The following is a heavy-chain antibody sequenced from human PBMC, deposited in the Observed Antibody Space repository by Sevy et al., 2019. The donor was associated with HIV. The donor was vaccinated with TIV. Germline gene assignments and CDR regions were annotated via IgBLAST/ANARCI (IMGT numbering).Heavy chain of an antibody. V-gene: IGHV1-18*01. Sequence: ASVKVSCKVSGYTFTSYRITWVRQPPGQGLESMGGISPHKGDTKYAQKFQGRVTMITDKSTNTAYMELRGLGSDDTAIYYCARAYCSGGRCYSLAYWGQGTLVTVSS. CDR3: ARAYCSGGRCYSLAY. CDR1: GYTFTSYR. J-gene: IGHJ4*02. CDR2: ISPHKGDT. D-gene: IGHD2-15*01.